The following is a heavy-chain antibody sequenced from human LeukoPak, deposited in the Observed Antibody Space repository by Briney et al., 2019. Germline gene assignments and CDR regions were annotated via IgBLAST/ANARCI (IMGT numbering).Heavy chain of an antibody. D-gene: IGHD6-13*01. CDR1: GGSISSYY. Sequence: SETLSLTCTVSGGSISSYYWSWIRQPPGKGLEWIGYVYYSGSTNYNPSLKSRVTISVDTSKNQFSLKLSSVTAADTAVYYCARLYSSSGGAFDIWGQGTMVTVSS. CDR2: VYYSGST. CDR3: ARLYSSSGGAFDI. J-gene: IGHJ3*02. V-gene: IGHV4-59*08.